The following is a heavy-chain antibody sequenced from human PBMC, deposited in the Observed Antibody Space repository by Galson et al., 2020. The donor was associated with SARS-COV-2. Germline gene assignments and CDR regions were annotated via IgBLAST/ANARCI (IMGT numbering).Heavy chain of an antibody. Sequence: SETLSLTCAVYGGSFSGYYWSWIRQPPGKGLEWIGEINHSGSTNYNPSLKSRVTISVDTSKNQFSLKLSSVTAADTAVYYCARGESKVAGMDDVEYGDYVGGVGLDYWGQGTLVTVSS. J-gene: IGHJ4*02. CDR3: ARGESKVAGMDDVEYGDYVGGVGLDY. D-gene: IGHD4-17*01. CDR2: INHSGST. CDR1: GGSFSGYY. V-gene: IGHV4-34*01.